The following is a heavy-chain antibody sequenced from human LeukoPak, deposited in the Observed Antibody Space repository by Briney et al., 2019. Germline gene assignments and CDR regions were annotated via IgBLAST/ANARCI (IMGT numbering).Heavy chain of an antibody. CDR3: AGQGVGIVGAVSAFGI. CDR1: GYIFTGYY. J-gene: IGHJ3*02. CDR2: INPNSGGT. D-gene: IGHD1-26*01. Sequence: ASVKVSCKASGYIFTGYYMNWVRQAPGQGLEWMGWINPNSGGTNYAQKFQGRVTMTRDTSISTAYMELSRLRSDDTAVYYCAGQGVGIVGAVSAFGIWGQGTMVTVSS. V-gene: IGHV1-2*02.